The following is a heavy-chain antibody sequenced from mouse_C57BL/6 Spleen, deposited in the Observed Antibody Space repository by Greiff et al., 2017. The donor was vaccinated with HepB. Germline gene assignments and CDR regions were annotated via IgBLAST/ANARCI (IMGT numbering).Heavy chain of an antibody. D-gene: IGHD3-2*02. CDR2: ILPGSGST. CDR1: GYTFTGYW. CDR3: ARDKVSFDSSGRGWFAY. V-gene: IGHV1-9*01. J-gene: IGHJ3*01. Sequence: QVQLQQSGAELMKPGASVKLSCKATGYTFTGYWIEWVKQRPGHGLEWIGEILPGSGSTNYNEKFKGKATFTADTSSNTAYMQLSSLTTEDSAIYYCARDKVSFDSSGRGWFAYWGQGTLVTVSA.